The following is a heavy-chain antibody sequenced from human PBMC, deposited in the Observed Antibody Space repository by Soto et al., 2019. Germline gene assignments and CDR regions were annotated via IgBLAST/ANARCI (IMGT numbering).Heavy chain of an antibody. CDR2: IYYSGST. J-gene: IGHJ5*02. CDR1: GGSISSGGYY. CDR3: ARVQSKNWFDP. D-gene: IGHD4-4*01. Sequence: SETLSLTCTVSGGSISSGGYYWSWIRQHPGKGLEWIGYIYYSGSTYYNPSLKSRVTISVDTSKNQFSLKLSSVTAADTAVYYCARVQSKNWFDPWGQGTLVTVSS. V-gene: IGHV4-31*03.